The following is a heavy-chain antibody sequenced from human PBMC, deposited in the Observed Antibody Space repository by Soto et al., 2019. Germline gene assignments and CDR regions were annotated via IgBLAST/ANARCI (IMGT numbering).Heavy chain of an antibody. CDR3: ARLGPYGSESYSFRYNWFDP. CDR2: ISYDGSHK. V-gene: IGHV3-30*03. Sequence: PGGSLRLSCAASGFTFSSCGMHWVRQAPGKGLEWVAVISYDGSHKYYADSVKGRFTISRDNSKNTVYLQMNSLRGEDTAMYYCARLGPYGSESYSFRYNWFDPWGQATQVTVSS. D-gene: IGHD3-10*01. J-gene: IGHJ5*02. CDR1: GFTFSSCG.